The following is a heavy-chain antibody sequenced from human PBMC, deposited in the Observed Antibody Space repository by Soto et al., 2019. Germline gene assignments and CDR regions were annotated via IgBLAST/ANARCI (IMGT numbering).Heavy chain of an antibody. D-gene: IGHD3-22*01. Sequence: GESLKISCKGSGYSFTSYWISWVRQMPGKGLEWMGRIDPSDSYTNYSPSFQGHVTISADKSISTAYLQWSSLKASDTAMYYCARVYYYDSSGYYYTLFDSWGQGTLVTVSS. CDR3: ARVYYYDSSGYYYTLFDS. CDR1: GYSFTSYW. CDR2: IDPSDSYT. V-gene: IGHV5-10-1*01. J-gene: IGHJ4*02.